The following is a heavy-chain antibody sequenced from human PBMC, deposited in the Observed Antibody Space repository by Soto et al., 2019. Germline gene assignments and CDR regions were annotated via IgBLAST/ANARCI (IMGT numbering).Heavy chain of an antibody. CDR3: ARERAAAGSNWFDP. D-gene: IGHD6-13*01. CDR1: GYTFTSYD. CDR2: MNPNSGNT. V-gene: IGHV1-8*01. Sequence: QVQLVQSGAEVKKPGASVKVSCKASGYTFTSYDINWVRPATGQGLEWMGWMNPNSGNTGYAQKFQGRVTMTRNTSISTAYMELSSLRSEDTAVYYCARERAAAGSNWFDPWGQGTLVTVSS. J-gene: IGHJ5*02.